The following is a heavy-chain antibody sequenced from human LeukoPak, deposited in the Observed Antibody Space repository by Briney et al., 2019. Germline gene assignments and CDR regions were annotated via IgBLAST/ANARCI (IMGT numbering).Heavy chain of an antibody. Sequence: AGSLRLSCATSGFTFNSYAMSWVRQAPGKGLEWVSGLSGSGGDTDYADSVKGRFTISRDNSRNTLYLQMNSLRSEDTAVYYCAKDAMATVTYFDYWGQGSLVSVSS. V-gene: IGHV3-23*01. J-gene: IGHJ4*02. CDR1: GFTFNSYA. D-gene: IGHD4-17*01. CDR3: AKDAMATVTYFDY. CDR2: LSGSGGDT.